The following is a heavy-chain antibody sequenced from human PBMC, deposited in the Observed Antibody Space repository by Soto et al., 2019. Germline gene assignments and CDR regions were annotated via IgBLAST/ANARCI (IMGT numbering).Heavy chain of an antibody. V-gene: IGHV2-5*02. Sequence: QITLKESGPTLVKPKQTLTLTCTFSGFSLNTTGLGVGWIRQPPGKALEWLALIYWDNDKRYRPSLMSRLTITKDTSKNQVVLSMTNMDPVDAATYYCVHTRCGGDCLQSYSSHYYYGMDVWGQGTTVTVSS. CDR1: GFSLNTTGLG. CDR2: IYWDNDK. D-gene: IGHD2-21*02. CDR3: VHTRCGGDCLQSYSSHYYYGMDV. J-gene: IGHJ6*02.